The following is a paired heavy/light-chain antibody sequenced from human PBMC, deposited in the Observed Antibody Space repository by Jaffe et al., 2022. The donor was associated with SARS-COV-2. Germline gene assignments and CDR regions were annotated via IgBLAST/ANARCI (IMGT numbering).Heavy chain of an antibody. V-gene: IGHV3-23*04. CDR3: AKDATDWPLNGGH. J-gene: IGHJ4*02. D-gene: IGHD3-9*01. CDR2: ISASAYST. CDR1: GFTFSSYA. Sequence: EVQLVESGGGLVQPGGSLRLSCAASGFTFSSYAMSWVRQAPGKGLEWVSSISASAYSTFYADSVKGRFTISRDSSKNTLYLQMNSLRADDTAIYYCAKDATDWPLNGGHWGQGTLVTVSS.
Light chain of an antibody. V-gene: IGKV3-15*01. J-gene: IGKJ2*01. CDR3: QQYNNWPYT. CDR2: GAS. Sequence: ETVMTQSPATLSVSPGERATLSCRASQSVASSLAWYHQKPGQAPRLLISGASTRATGIPARFSGSGSGTEFTLTISSLQSEDFAVYYCQQYNNWPYTFGQGTKLEIK. CDR1: QSVASS.